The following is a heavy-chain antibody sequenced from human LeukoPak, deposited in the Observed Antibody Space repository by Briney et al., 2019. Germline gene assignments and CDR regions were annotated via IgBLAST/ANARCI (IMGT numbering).Heavy chain of an antibody. Sequence: SETLSLTCSVSGSSISSSHYYWGWIRQPPGKGLEWIGSIYYSGSTYYNPSLKSRVTISVDTSKNQFSLKLSSVTAADTAVYYCARIAAAGTRNFDYWGLGTLVTVSS. D-gene: IGHD6-13*01. CDR3: ARIAAAGTRNFDY. J-gene: IGHJ4*02. CDR2: IYYSGST. V-gene: IGHV4-39*07. CDR1: GSSISSSHYY.